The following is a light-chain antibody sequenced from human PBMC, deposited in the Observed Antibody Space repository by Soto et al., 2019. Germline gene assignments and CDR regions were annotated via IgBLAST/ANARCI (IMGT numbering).Light chain of an antibody. CDR2: AAS. V-gene: IGKV1-39*01. J-gene: IGKJ3*01. CDR3: QQSYSTPFT. Sequence: DVQMTQSPSSLSASVGDRATITCRASQTISTFLNWYQQKPGKAPQLLIYAASSLQSGVPSRFSGGGSATDFTLTISSLQPEDFATYYCQQSYSTPFTFGRGTKVDI. CDR1: QTISTF.